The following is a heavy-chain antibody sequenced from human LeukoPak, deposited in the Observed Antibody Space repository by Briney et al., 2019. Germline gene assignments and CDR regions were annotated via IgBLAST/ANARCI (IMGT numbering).Heavy chain of an antibody. V-gene: IGHV3-30*18. D-gene: IGHD5-12*01. CDR2: ISYDGSNK. J-gene: IGHJ4*02. Sequence: PGGSLRLSCAASGFIFSSYGMHWVRQAPGKGLEWVAVISYDGSNKYYADSVKGRFTISRDNSKNTLYLQMNSLRAEDTAVYYCAKSSGIRGYDLDYWGQGTLVTVSS. CDR1: GFIFSSYG. CDR3: AKSSGIRGYDLDY.